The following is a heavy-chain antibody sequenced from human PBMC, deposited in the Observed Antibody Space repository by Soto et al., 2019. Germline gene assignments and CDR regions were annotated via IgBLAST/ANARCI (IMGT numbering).Heavy chain of an antibody. D-gene: IGHD3-3*01. Sequence: PGPPVKVSCRASGYTFTGYYMHWVRQAPGQGLEWMGWINPNSGGTNYAQKFQGWVTMTRDTSISTAYMELSRLRSDDTAVYYCAREENYDFWSGYYSYYGMDVWGQGTTVTVSS. CDR2: INPNSGGT. J-gene: IGHJ6*02. CDR1: GYTFTGYY. V-gene: IGHV1-2*04. CDR3: AREENYDFWSGYYSYYGMDV.